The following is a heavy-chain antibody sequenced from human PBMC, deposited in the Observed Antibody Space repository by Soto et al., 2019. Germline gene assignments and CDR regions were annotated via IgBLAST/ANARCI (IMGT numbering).Heavy chain of an antibody. CDR2: IIPIFGTA. D-gene: IGHD3-16*02. Sequence: QVQLVQSGAEVKKPGSSVKVSCKASGGTFSSYAISWVRQAPGQGLEWMGGIIPIFGTANYAQKFQGRVTITADESKSTAYMELSSLRSEDTAVYYCARGDYVWGSYRANYDAFDIWGQGTMVTVSS. CDR1: GGTFSSYA. J-gene: IGHJ3*02. V-gene: IGHV1-69*01. CDR3: ARGDYVWGSYRANYDAFDI.